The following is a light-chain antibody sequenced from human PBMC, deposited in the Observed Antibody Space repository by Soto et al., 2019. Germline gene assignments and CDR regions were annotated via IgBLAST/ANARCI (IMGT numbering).Light chain of an antibody. V-gene: IGKV3-11*01. CDR2: DAS. J-gene: IGKJ1*01. CDR1: QSVSSY. CDR3: QQRSNSWT. Sequence: EIVLTQSPATLSLSPGERATLSCRASQSVSSYLAWYQQKPGQAPRLLIDDASNRATGIPARFSGSGSGTDFTLTISSLEPEDFAVYYCQQRSNSWTFGQGTKVEIK.